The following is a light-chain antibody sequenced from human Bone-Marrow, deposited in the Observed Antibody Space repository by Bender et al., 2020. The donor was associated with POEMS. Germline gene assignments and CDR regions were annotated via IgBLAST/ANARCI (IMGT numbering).Light chain of an antibody. Sequence: NFGNNAANWYQHVPGTAPKLLIYSNNQRPSGVPDRFSASTSGTSASLAISGLHSDGEADYYCSSWDDSLNGWVFGGGTKLTVL. J-gene: IGLJ3*02. CDR3: SSWDDSLNGWV. V-gene: IGLV1-44*01. CDR2: SNN. CDR1: NFGNNA.